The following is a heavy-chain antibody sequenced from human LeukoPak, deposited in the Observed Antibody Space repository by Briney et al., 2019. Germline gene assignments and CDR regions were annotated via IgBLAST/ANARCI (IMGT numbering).Heavy chain of an antibody. CDR1: GFPFSSNW. J-gene: IGHJ3*02. D-gene: IGHD3-22*01. Sequence: GGSLRLSCAASGFPFSSNWMSWVRQAPGKGLEWVANIKEDGSEKHYVDSVKGRFIISRDNAKNSLYLQMNSLRAEDTAVYYCASLHYYDSPDAFDIWGQGTMVTVSS. CDR3: ASLHYYDSPDAFDI. CDR2: IKEDGSEK. V-gene: IGHV3-7*03.